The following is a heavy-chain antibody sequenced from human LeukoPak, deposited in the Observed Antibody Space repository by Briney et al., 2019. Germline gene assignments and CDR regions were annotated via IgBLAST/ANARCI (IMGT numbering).Heavy chain of an antibody. CDR3: VRLSTATPGIDS. D-gene: IGHD2-15*01. J-gene: IGHJ4*02. CDR2: IHGDGSSA. Sequence: GGSLRLSCAASGFAFGTYWIHWVRQAPGKGLVWVSGIHGDGSSANYADSVRGRFTISRDNAKNTLYLQMNSLRAEDTAVYSCVRLSTATPGIDSWGQGTLVTVSS. CDR1: GFAFGTYW. V-gene: IGHV3-74*01.